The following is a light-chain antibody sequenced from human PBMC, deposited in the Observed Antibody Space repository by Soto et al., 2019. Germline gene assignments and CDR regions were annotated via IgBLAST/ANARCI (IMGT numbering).Light chain of an antibody. V-gene: IGLV2-8*01. Sequence: QSALTQPPSASGSPGQSVTISCTGASSDIGSYNFVSWYQQHPDKAPKLLIYDVTQPPSGVPDRFSGSKSGNTASLTVSGLLAEDEADYYCASYAGSNFPVVFGGGTKVAVL. CDR3: ASYAGSNFPVV. CDR1: SSDIGSYNF. J-gene: IGLJ2*01. CDR2: DVT.